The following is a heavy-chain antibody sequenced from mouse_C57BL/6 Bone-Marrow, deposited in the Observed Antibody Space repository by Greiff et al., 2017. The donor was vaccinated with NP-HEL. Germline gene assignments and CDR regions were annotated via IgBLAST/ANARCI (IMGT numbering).Heavy chain of an antibody. CDR2: IDPENGDT. Sequence: EVQLQESGAELVRPGASVKLSCTASGFNIKDDYMHWVKQRPEQGLEWIGWIDPENGDTEYASKFQGKATITADTSSNTAYLQLSSLTSEDTAVYYCTTLLRLYWGQGTLVTVSA. V-gene: IGHV14-4*01. J-gene: IGHJ3*01. D-gene: IGHD1-1*01. CDR3: TTLLRLY. CDR1: GFNIKDDY.